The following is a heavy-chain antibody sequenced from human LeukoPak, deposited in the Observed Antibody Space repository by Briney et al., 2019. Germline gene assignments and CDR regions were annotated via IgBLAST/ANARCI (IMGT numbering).Heavy chain of an antibody. CDR3: ARDPYGDYVDCFDY. Sequence: GGSLRLSCAASGFTFSTYWMSWVRQAPGKGLEWVANIKHDGSEKYYVDSVKGRFTISRDNAKKSLHLQVNSLRAEDTAVYYCARDPYGDYVDCFDYWGQGTLVIVSS. V-gene: IGHV3-7*01. J-gene: IGHJ4*02. CDR1: GFTFSTYW. D-gene: IGHD4-17*01. CDR2: IKHDGSEK.